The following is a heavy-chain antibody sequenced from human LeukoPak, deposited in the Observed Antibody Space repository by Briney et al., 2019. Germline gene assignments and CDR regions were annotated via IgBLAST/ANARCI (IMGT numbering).Heavy chain of an antibody. D-gene: IGHD2-2*01. CDR1: GGTFSSYA. CDR2: IIPIFGTA. Sequence: SVKVSCKASGGTFSSYAISWVRRAPGQGLEWMGGIIPIFGTANYAQKFQGRVTITTDESTSTAYMELSSLRSEDTAVYYCARSRDCSSTSCHSPYYYMDAWGKGTTVTVSS. CDR3: ARSRDCSSTSCHSPYYYMDA. V-gene: IGHV1-69*05. J-gene: IGHJ6*03.